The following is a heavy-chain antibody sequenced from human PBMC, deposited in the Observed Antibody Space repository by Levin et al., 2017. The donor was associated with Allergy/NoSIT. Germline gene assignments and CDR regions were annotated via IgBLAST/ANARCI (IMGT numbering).Heavy chain of an antibody. V-gene: IGHV5-51*01. J-gene: IGHJ3*02. Sequence: KVSCKGSGYSFTSYWIGWVRQMPGKGLEWMGIIYPGDSDTRYSPSFQGQVTISADKSLSTAYLQWSSLKASDTAMYYCAREMEDAFDIWGQGTMVTVSS. D-gene: IGHD5-24*01. CDR3: AREMEDAFDI. CDR1: GYSFTSYW. CDR2: IYPGDSDT.